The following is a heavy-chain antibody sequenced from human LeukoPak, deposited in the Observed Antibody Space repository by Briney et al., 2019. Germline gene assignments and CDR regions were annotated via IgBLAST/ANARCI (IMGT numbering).Heavy chain of an antibody. Sequence: PGGSLRLSCEPSGFTFSNYGMHWVRQTPGKGLEWVAAIWHDGSNIFYADSVKGRFTISRDNSKNTLFLQMNSLRAEDTALYYCAREIVGEGNFDCWGQGTLVTVSS. CDR3: AREIVGEGNFDC. CDR2: IWHDGSNI. D-gene: IGHD2-15*01. J-gene: IGHJ4*02. V-gene: IGHV3-33*01. CDR1: GFTFSNYG.